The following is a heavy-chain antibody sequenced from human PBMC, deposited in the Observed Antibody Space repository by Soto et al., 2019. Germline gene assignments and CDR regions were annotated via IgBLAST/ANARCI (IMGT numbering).Heavy chain of an antibody. J-gene: IGHJ4*02. CDR3: ARDLFIGHFWSGYYDS. V-gene: IGHV1-18*03. D-gene: IGHD3-3*02. CDR2: ISIYHGNT. Sequence: ASVKVSCKASCYTFTSYGIIWLRQPPGQGLEWMGWISIYHGNTNYAQNLQGRVTMTTDTSTSTAYMELRSLRSDDLAVYYCARDLFIGHFWSGYYDSWGQGSLVTVSS. CDR1: CYTFTSYG.